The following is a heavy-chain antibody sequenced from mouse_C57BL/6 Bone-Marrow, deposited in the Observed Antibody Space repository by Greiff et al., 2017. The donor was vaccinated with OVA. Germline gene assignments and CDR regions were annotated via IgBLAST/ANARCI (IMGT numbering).Heavy chain of an antibody. Sequence: EVKLVESGGGLVQPGGSLKLSCAASGFTFSDYYMYWVRQTPEKRLEWVAYISNGGGSTYYPDTVKGRFTISRDNAKNTLYLQMSRLKSDDTAMYYCARPMITNYYAMDYWGQGTSVTVSS. J-gene: IGHJ4*01. CDR2: ISNGGGST. D-gene: IGHD2-4*01. V-gene: IGHV5-12*01. CDR1: GFTFSDYY. CDR3: ARPMITNYYAMDY.